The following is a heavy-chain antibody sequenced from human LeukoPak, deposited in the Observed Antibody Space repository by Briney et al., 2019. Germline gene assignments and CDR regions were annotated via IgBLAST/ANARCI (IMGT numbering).Heavy chain of an antibody. CDR2: ISGYNGNT. V-gene: IGHV1-18*01. CDR1: GYTFTSYG. D-gene: IGHD2-21*02. CDR3: ARGGFHACGGDCYLIDYYYYYGMDV. Sequence: ASVKVSCKASGYTFTSYGISWVRQAPGQGLEWMGWISGYNGNTNYAQKIQGRVTMTTDTSTSTAYMELSSLRSEDTAVYYCARGGFHACGGDCYLIDYYYYYGMDVWGQGTTVTVSS. J-gene: IGHJ6*02.